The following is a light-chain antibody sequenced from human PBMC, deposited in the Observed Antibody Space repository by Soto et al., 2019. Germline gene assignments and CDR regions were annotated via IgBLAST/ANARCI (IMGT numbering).Light chain of an antibody. CDR3: LQYRTYWT. J-gene: IGKJ1*01. CDR2: KAS. CDR1: QSISSW. V-gene: IGKV1-5*03. Sequence: DIQMTQSPFTLSASVGDRVTIICRASQSISSWLAWYQQKPGKAPKLLIYKASSLESGVPSRFSGSGSGTEFTLTISSLQPDDFATYYCLQYRTYWTFGQGTKVEIK.